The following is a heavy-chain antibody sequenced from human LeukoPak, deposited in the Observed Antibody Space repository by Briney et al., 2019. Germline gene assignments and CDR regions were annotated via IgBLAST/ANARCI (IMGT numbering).Heavy chain of an antibody. CDR2: IYETGST. CDR3: VRPDDNSFDF. CDR1: AGSLSSSSDY. Sequence: SETLSLTCSVAAGSLSSSSDYWGWIREPPGRGLEWIGNIYETGSTNYDPSLKSRVTISVDTSKNQFSLKLSSVTAADTAVYYCVRPDDNSFDFWGQGTMVTVSS. J-gene: IGHJ3*01. V-gene: IGHV4-39*01. D-gene: IGHD3-9*01.